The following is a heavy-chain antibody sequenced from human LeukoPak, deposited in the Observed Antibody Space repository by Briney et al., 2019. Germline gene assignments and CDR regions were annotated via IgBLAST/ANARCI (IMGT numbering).Heavy chain of an antibody. Sequence: SETLSLTCTASAGSIRSYYWSWIRQPAGKGLEWIGRIYTSGSTNYNPSLESRVAMSVDTSKNQFSLKLSSVTAADTAVYYCAQTTPDSSRREYWGQGTLVTVSS. V-gene: IGHV4-4*07. CDR1: AGSIRSYY. D-gene: IGHD6-13*01. J-gene: IGHJ4*02. CDR3: AQTTPDSSRREY. CDR2: IYTSGST.